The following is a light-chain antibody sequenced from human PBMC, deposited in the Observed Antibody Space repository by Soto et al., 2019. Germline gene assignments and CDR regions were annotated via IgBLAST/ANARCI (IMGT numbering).Light chain of an antibody. V-gene: IGKV3-20*01. CDR1: QSVSSSY. CDR2: GAS. CDR3: QQYGSSPQT. J-gene: IGKJ1*01. Sequence: EIVLTQSPGTLSLSPGERATLSLRASQSVSSSYLAWYQQKPGQAPRLLIYGASSRATGIPDRFSGSGSGTDFTLTISRLEPEDFAVYYCQQYGSSPQTFGQGTKVDI.